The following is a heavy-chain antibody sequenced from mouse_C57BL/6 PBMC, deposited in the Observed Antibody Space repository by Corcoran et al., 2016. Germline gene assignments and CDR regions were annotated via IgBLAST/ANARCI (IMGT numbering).Heavy chain of an antibody. CDR2: VYPGSGSI. CDR1: GYTFTEYT. V-gene: IGHV1-62-2*01. D-gene: IGHD2-1*01. Sequence: QVQLQQSGAELVKPGASVKLSCKASGYTFTEYTIHWVKQRSGQGLEWIGWVYPGSGSIKYNEKFKDKATLTADKSSSTVYMELSRLTSEDSAVYFCARHEERAYGNYRYFDVWGTGTTVTVSS. J-gene: IGHJ1*03. CDR3: ARHEERAYGNYRYFDV.